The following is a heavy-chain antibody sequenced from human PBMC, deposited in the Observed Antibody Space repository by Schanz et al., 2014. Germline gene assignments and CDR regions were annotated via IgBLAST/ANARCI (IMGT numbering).Heavy chain of an antibody. V-gene: IGHV1-46*01. Sequence: QVQLVQSGAEVKKPGASVKISCKASGYTFTNFFLHWVRQAPGQGLEWMGIINLSGGSTNNAQKFQGRVTITRDTLASTAYMEVSSLRSEDTAVYYCARSGSSNWYFFDYWGQGTLVTVSS. CDR1: GYTFTNFF. D-gene: IGHD6-13*01. CDR2: INLSGGST. CDR3: ARSGSSNWYFFDY. J-gene: IGHJ4*02.